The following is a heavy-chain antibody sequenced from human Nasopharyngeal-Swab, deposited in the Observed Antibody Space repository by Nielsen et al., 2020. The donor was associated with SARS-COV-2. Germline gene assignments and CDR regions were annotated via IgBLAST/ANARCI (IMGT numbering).Heavy chain of an antibody. CDR2: IYYSGST. CDR1: CGSISSGGYY. CDR3: AGSRYCSGGSCYFSFDY. V-gene: IGHV4-31*03. D-gene: IGHD2-15*01. Sequence: LRLSCTVSCGSISSGGYYWSWIRQHPGKGLEWIGYIYYSGSTYYNPSLKSRVTISVDTSKNQFSLKLSSVTAADTAVYYCAGSRYCSGGSCYFSFDYWGQGTLVTVSS. J-gene: IGHJ4*02.